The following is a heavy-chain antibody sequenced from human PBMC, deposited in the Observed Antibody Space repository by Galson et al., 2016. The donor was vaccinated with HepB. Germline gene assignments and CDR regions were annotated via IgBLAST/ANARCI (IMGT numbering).Heavy chain of an antibody. CDR1: GFTFSGYS. V-gene: IGHV3-21*01. J-gene: IGHJ4*02. CDR2: ISSGSSYI. D-gene: IGHD3-16*02. CDR3: TRDVRVWGNCRFDY. Sequence: SLRLSCAASGFTFSGYSMSWVRQAPGKGLEWVSSISSGSSYIYYAASVKGRFTVSRNNAWNSMSQQMHSLRAEDTAIYYCTRDVRVWGNCRFDYWGRGTLVTVS.